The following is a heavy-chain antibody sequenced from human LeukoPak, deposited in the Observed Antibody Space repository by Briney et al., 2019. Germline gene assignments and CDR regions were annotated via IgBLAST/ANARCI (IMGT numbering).Heavy chain of an antibody. Sequence: GGSLRLSCAASGFTYSSYWMSWVRQDPGKGLEWVANIKQDGSEKYYVDSVKGRFTISRDNSMNTLYLQMNSLRAEDTAVYYCARHLSDIVVAHDAFDIWGQGTMVTVSS. CDR1: GFTYSSYW. D-gene: IGHD2-2*01. J-gene: IGHJ3*02. CDR3: ARHLSDIVVAHDAFDI. V-gene: IGHV3-7*03. CDR2: IKQDGSEK.